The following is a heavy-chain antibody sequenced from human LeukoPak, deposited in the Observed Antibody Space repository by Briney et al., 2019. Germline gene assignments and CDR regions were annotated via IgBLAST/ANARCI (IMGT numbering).Heavy chain of an antibody. Sequence: SETLSLTRPVSGGSISSSTDYWGWIRQPPGKGLEWIGSIYYSGSTYYNPSLKSRVTISVDTSKNQFSLKVSSVTAADTAVYYCASTPSRSGYYYYYNMDVWGKGTTVTVSS. V-gene: IGHV4-39*01. D-gene: IGHD3-10*01. J-gene: IGHJ6*03. CDR2: IYYSGST. CDR1: GGSISSSTDY. CDR3: ASTPSRSGYYYYYNMDV.